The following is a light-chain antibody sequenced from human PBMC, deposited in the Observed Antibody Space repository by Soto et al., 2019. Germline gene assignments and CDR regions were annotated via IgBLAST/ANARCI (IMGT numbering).Light chain of an antibody. V-gene: IGKV1-5*01. CDR2: AAS. CDR1: QTISSW. CDR3: QQYKSYLRT. J-gene: IGKJ1*01. Sequence: DIQMTQSPSTLSASVGDRVTITWRASQTISSWLAWYQQKPGKAPKLLIYAASTLESGVSSRFSGRGSGTEFTLTINSLQPEDFATYYCQQYKSYLRTFGQGTKVEIK.